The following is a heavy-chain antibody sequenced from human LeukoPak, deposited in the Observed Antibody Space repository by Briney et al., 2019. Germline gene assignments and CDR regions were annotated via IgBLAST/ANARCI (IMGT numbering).Heavy chain of an antibody. CDR1: GYTFANYG. J-gene: IGHJ4*02. CDR2: ISAYNGNT. Sequence: ASVKVSCKASGYTFANYGINWVRQAPGQGLEWMGWISAYNGNTNYARKFQGRVTMTTDTSTSTAYMDLRSLRSDDTAVYYCARDLDQYSGRFGGFGHDFWGQGTLVTVSS. D-gene: IGHD1-26*01. CDR3: ARDLDQYSGRFGGFGHDF. V-gene: IGHV1-18*01.